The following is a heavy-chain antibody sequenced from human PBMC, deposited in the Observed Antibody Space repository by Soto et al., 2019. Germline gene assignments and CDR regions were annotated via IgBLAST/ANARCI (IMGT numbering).Heavy chain of an antibody. J-gene: IGHJ5*02. D-gene: IGHD3-10*01. CDR2: VDYSGST. CDR3: ARRTALYASGSSRFDP. V-gene: IGHV4-39*01. CDR1: CDSISTSDYY. Sequence: SETLSLTCTVSCDSISTSDYYWGWIRQPPGKGLEWLGTVDYSGSTNYNPSLKSRVTISVVPSRNQFSLRLTSVTAADTAVYYCARRTALYASGSSRFDPWGQGALVTVSS.